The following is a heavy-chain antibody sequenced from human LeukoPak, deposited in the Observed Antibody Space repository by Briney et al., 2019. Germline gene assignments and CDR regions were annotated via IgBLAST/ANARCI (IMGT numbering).Heavy chain of an antibody. V-gene: IGHV3-23*01. J-gene: IGHJ4*02. D-gene: IGHD2-15*01. CDR1: RFTFSSYA. CDR3: AKDYCSGGSCYSDY. Sequence: GGSLRLSCAASRFTFSSYAMSWVRQAPGKGLEWVSAISGSGGSTYYADSVKGRFTISRDNSKNTLYLQMNSLRAEDTAVYYCAKDYCSGGSCYSDYWGQGTLVTVSS. CDR2: ISGSGGST.